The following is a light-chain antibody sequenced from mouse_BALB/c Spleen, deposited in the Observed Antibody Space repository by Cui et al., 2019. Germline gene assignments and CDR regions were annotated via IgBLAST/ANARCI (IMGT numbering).Light chain of an antibody. Sequence: IVLTQSPAIMSASPGEEIPLTCSASSSVSYMHWYQQKSGTSPKLFIYSTSNLASGVPSRFSGSGSGTFYSLTISSVEAEDADDYYCHQWSSYRTFGGGTKLEIK. CDR2: STS. CDR1: SSVSY. V-gene: IGKV4-80*01. J-gene: IGKJ1*01. CDR3: HQWSSYRT.